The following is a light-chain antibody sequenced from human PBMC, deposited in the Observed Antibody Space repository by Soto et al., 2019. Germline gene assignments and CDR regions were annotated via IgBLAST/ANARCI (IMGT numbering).Light chain of an antibody. V-gene: IGKV3-20*01. CDR2: GAS. J-gene: IGKJ5*01. Sequence: EIVLTQSPGTLSLSPRGRATLSCRASQSVNRRLAWYQHRPGQSPRLLISGASMRASGVPVRFSGSGSGTDFTLTISRLEPEDFAVYYCQHYGETPITFGLGTRLEV. CDR3: QHYGETPIT. CDR1: QSVNRR.